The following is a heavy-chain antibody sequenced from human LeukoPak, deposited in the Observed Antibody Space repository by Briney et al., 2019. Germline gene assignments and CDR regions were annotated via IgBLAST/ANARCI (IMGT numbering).Heavy chain of an antibody. J-gene: IGHJ6*03. CDR1: GGSISSGSYY. D-gene: IGHD3-3*01. CDR2: IYTSGST. Sequence: PSETLSLTCTVSGGSISSGSYYWRWIRQPAGKGLEWIGRIYTSGSTNYNPSLKSRVTISVDTSKNQFSLKLSSVTAADTAVYYCARSYYDFWSGYGYYYYYMDVWGKGTTVTVSS. V-gene: IGHV4-61*02. CDR3: ARSYYDFWSGYGYYYYYMDV.